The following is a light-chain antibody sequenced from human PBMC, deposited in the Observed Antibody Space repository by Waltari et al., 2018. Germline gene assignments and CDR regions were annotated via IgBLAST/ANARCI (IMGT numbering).Light chain of an antibody. CDR1: SSNVGVYNY. V-gene: IGLV2-11*01. J-gene: IGLJ3*02. CDR2: DVS. Sequence: QSALTQPRSVSGSPGQSVTISCTGTSSNVGVYNYVSWYQQHPGKAPKVMIYDVSKRPSGVPDRYPGSKSGNTASLTISGLQTEDEADYYCCSYAGSYTWVFGGGTRLTVL. CDR3: CSYAGSYTWV.